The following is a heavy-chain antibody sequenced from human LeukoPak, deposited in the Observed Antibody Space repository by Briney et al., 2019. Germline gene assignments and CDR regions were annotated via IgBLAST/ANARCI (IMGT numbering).Heavy chain of an antibody. J-gene: IGHJ4*02. Sequence: GGSLRLSCVASGFTFSSYWMHWVRQAPGKGLEWVANIKQDGSEKYYVDSVKGRFTISRDNAKNSLYLQMNSLRAEDTAVYYCARRRQQWLSYYFDYWGQGTLVTVSS. V-gene: IGHV3-7*03. CDR1: GFTFSSYW. CDR2: IKQDGSEK. CDR3: ARRRQQWLSYYFDY. D-gene: IGHD6-19*01.